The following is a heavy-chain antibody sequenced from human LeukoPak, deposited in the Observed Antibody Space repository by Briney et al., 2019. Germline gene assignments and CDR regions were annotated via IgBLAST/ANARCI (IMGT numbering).Heavy chain of an antibody. V-gene: IGHV3-33*06. Sequence: GGSLRLSCAASGFTFSSYGMHWVRQAPGKGLEWVAVIWYDGSNKYYADSVKGRFTIPRDNSKNTLYLQMNSLRAEDTAVYYCAKEIGRLGVPLYDYWGRGTLVTASS. CDR2: IWYDGSNK. CDR3: AKEIGRLGVPLYDY. CDR1: GFTFSSYG. J-gene: IGHJ4*02. D-gene: IGHD3/OR15-3a*01.